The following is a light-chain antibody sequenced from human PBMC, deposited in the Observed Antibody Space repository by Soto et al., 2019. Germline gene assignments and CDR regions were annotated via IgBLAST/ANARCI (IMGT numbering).Light chain of an antibody. J-gene: IGKJ4*01. CDR3: LQHNDYPRT. Sequence: DIQMTQSPSSLSASVGDRVTISCRASQGINNDLGWYQQKPGKAPKRLIYEASTLQSGVPSRFSGSVSGTEFTLTISSLQPEDFATYYCLQHNDYPRTFGGGTQVAIK. CDR1: QGINND. V-gene: IGKV1-17*01. CDR2: EAS.